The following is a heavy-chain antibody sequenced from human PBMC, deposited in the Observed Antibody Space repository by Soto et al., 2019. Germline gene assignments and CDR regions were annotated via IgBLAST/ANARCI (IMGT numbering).Heavy chain of an antibody. CDR2: INPNSGGT. CDR1: GYTFAGYY. D-gene: IGHD6-13*01. CDR3: ARDPGIAAAGPDKYGMDV. V-gene: IGHV1-2*04. Sequence: QVQLVQSGAEVKKPGASVKVSCKASGYTFAGYYMHWVRQAPGQGLEWMGWINPNSGGTNYAQKFQGWVTMTRDTSISTAYMELSRLRSDDTAVYYCARDPGIAAAGPDKYGMDVWGQGTTVTVSS. J-gene: IGHJ6*02.